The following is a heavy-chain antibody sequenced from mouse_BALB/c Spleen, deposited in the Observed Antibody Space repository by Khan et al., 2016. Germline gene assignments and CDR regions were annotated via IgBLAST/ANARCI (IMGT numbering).Heavy chain of an antibody. CDR2: VNPSNDYT. J-gene: IGHJ2*01. D-gene: IGHD2-3*01. CDR1: GYTFTSYT. Sequence: VQLQESGAELARPGASVKMSCKASGYTFTSYTMFWVKQRPGQGLEWLGYVNPSNDYTDYNQKFKDKATLTADKSSSTAYMQLNSLTSEDSAVYYCAREGWLLGFFGYWGQGTTLTVSS. CDR3: AREGWLLGFFGY. V-gene: IGHV1-4*01.